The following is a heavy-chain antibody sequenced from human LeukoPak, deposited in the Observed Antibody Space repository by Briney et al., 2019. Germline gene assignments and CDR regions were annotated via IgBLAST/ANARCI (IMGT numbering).Heavy chain of an antibody. D-gene: IGHD6-13*01. V-gene: IGHV4-39*07. CDR2: INHSGST. Sequence: SETLSLTCTVSGGSVSSGSYYWSWIRQPPGKGLEWIGEINHSGSTNYNPSLKSRVTISVDTSKNQFSLKLSSVTAADTAVYYCARGGYSSSFDYWGQGTLVTVSS. CDR3: ARGGYSSSFDY. J-gene: IGHJ4*02. CDR1: GGSVSSGSYY.